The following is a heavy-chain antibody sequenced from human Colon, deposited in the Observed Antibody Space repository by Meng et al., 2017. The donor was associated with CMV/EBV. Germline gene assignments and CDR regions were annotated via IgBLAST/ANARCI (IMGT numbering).Heavy chain of an antibody. CDR2: IDSSDRT. Sequence: GESLKISCAASGFTFSSFAMTWVRQPPGKGLEWVSTIDSSDRTYYADSVKGRFTISRDNSMNTLHLQMNSLRAEDTAVYYCAKSLVDTAMDLDEWGQETLVTVSS. J-gene: IGHJ4*02. CDR3: AKSLVDTAMDLDE. CDR1: GFTFSSFA. V-gene: IGHV3-23*01. D-gene: IGHD5-18*01.